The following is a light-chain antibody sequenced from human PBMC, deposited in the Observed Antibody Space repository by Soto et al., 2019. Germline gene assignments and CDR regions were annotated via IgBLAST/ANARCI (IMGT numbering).Light chain of an antibody. CDR2: EVT. CDR3: SSYRRSNNTV. Sequence: QSVLTQPASVSGSPGQSITISCTGTSSDVGGYNYVSWYQHHPGTAPKLIIYEVTNRPSGISNRFSGSKSGNTASLTISGLQAEDEGDYYCSSYRRSNNTVFGTGTKVTVL. J-gene: IGLJ1*01. CDR1: SSDVGGYNY. V-gene: IGLV2-14*01.